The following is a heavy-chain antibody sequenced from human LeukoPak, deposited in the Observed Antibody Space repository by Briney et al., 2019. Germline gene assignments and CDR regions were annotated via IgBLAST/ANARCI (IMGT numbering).Heavy chain of an antibody. CDR1: GGSISSSSYY. D-gene: IGHD6-6*01. V-gene: IGHV4-39*01. J-gene: IGHJ4*02. Sequence: SETLSLTCTVSGGSISSSSYYWGWIRRPPGKGLEWIGSIYYSGSTYYNPSLKSRVTISVDTSKNQFSLKLSSVTAADTAVYYCARRVAARAFDYWGQGTLVTVSS. CDR3: ARRVAARAFDY. CDR2: IYYSGST.